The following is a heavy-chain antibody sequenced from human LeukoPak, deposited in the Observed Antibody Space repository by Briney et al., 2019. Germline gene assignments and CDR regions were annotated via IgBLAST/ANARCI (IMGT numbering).Heavy chain of an antibody. V-gene: IGHV1-69*13. CDR3: AGNVDTAMFGNY. D-gene: IGHD5-18*01. CDR2: IIPIFGTA. Sequence: ASVTVSCTASGGTFSSYAISWVRQVPGQGLEWMGGIIPIFGTANYAQKFQGRVTITADESTSTAYMELSSLRSEDTAVYYCAGNVDTAMFGNYWGQGTLVTVSS. J-gene: IGHJ4*02. CDR1: GGTFSSYA.